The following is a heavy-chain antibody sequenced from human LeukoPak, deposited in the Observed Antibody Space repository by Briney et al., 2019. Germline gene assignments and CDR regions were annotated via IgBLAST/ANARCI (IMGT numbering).Heavy chain of an antibody. D-gene: IGHD5-24*01. CDR2: INWNGGNT. CDR3: ARDRGWLDY. J-gene: IGHJ4*02. CDR1: GFSFGDYG. Sequence: GGSLRLSCAASGFSFGDYGISWVRQAPGKGLEWVSSINWNGGNTAYADSVKGRFTISRDTAKDSLYLQLNSLRAEDTALYYCARDRGWLDYWGQGTLVTVSS. V-gene: IGHV3-20*04.